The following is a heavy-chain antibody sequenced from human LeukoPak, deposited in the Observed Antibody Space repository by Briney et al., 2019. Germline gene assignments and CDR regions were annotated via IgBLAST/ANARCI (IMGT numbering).Heavy chain of an antibody. CDR2: ISYDGINK. J-gene: IGHJ3*02. Sequence: GGSLRLSCAASGFTFTSYGMHWVRQAPGKGLEWVAVISYDGINKYYADSVKGRFTISRDNSKNTLYLQMNSLRAEDTAVYYCANGGTYYYDSSGTDAFDIWGQGTMVTVSS. CDR3: ANGGTYYYDSSGTDAFDI. V-gene: IGHV3-30*18. CDR1: GFTFTSYG. D-gene: IGHD3-22*01.